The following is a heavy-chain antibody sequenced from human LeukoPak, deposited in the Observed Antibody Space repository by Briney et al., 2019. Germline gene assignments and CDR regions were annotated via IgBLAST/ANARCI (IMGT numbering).Heavy chain of an antibody. CDR3: AKGKRYCSITTCYEDAFHI. D-gene: IGHD2-2*01. CDR1: AFTLSSYG. J-gene: IGHJ3*02. V-gene: IGHV3-23*01. CDR2: VGGSDYST. Sequence: GGSLRLSCAASAFTLSSYGMSWVRQAPGKGLEWVSAVGGSDYSTYYADSVKGRFTISRDHSKNTLYLQMNSLRAEDTAVYYCAKGKRYCSITTCYEDAFHIWGQGTMVTVSS.